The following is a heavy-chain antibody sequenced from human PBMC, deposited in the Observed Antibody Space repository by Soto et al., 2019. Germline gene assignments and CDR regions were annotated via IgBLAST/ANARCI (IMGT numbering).Heavy chain of an antibody. V-gene: IGHV3-21*01. CDR2: ISSSASHI. J-gene: IGHJ5*02. CDR3: ARGYTGYCSGGTCYWFDP. D-gene: IGHD2-15*01. Sequence: EVQLVESGGGLVKPGGSLRLSCAASGFSFSSYSMNWVRQAPGKGLEWVSSISSSASHINYADSVKGRFTISRDNAKKSLYLQMNSLSAEDTAVYYCARGYTGYCSGGTCYWFDPCGQGTLVTVSS. CDR1: GFSFSSYS.